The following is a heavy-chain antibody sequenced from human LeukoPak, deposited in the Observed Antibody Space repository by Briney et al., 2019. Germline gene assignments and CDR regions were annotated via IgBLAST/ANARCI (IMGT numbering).Heavy chain of an antibody. CDR3: ARVPRESNSH. J-gene: IGHJ4*02. CDR1: GFTFTSSA. V-gene: IGHV1-58*01. D-gene: IGHD1-1*01. CDR2: IVVGSGNT. Sequence: VASVKVSCKASGFTFTSSALQWVRQARGQRLEWIGWIVVGSGNTNYAQKFQERVTIPRDMSTSTAYMELSSLRFDDTAVYYCARVPRESNSHWGQGTLVTVSS.